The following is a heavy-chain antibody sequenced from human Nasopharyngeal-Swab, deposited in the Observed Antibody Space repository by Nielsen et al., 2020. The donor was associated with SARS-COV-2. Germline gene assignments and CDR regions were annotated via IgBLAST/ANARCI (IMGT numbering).Heavy chain of an antibody. CDR2: ISSSGNTL. Sequence: GESLKISCAASGFTFSSYEMNWARQAPGKGLEWVSYISSSGNTLYYADSVKGRFTVSRDNAKNSLFLHLGSLRAEDTAVYYCAREGYGDSSFYFDYWGQGTLVTVSS. CDR1: GFTFSSYE. CDR3: AREGYGDSSFYFDY. D-gene: IGHD4-17*01. V-gene: IGHV3-48*03. J-gene: IGHJ4*02.